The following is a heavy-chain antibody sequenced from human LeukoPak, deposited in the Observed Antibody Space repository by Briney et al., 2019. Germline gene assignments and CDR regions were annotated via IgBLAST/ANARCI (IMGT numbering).Heavy chain of an antibody. Sequence: GTSLIFSGESSESICTNYRITGSRQLPGRGLEGMGMIDPSDSYTYYRPSFRGPVTISGNTSINTVYLQRSSLEAWDTANYYCARQDTSESPYCLEYWGQGTMVTVS. CDR3: ARQDTSESPYCLEY. V-gene: IGHV5-10-1*01. J-gene: IGHJ4*02. CDR2: IDPSDSYT. CDR1: ESICTNYR. D-gene: IGHD2-15*01.